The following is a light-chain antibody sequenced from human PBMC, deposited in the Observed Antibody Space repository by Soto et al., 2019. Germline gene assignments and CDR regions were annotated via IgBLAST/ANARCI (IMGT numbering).Light chain of an antibody. CDR1: QIVSSIY. CDR2: DAS. J-gene: IGKJ1*01. CDR3: HQYSRSPPWT. V-gene: IGKV3-20*01. Sequence: EIVLTQSPGTLSLSPGERATLSCRASQIVSSIYLAWYQQKPGQAPRLLIYDASSRATGIPDRFSGSGSGTDFTLTISRLEPEDFAVYYCHQYSRSPPWTFGQGTKVEIK.